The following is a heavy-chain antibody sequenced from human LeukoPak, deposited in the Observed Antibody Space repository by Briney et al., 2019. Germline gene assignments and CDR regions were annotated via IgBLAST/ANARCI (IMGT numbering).Heavy chain of an antibody. CDR2: ISAYNGNT. J-gene: IGHJ4*02. V-gene: IGHV1-18*01. D-gene: IGHD2-2*01. CDR3: ARDCSSTSCY. Sequence: MGWISAYNGNTNYAQKLQGRVTMTTDTSTSTAYMELRSLRSDDTAVYYCARDCSSTSCYWGQGTLVTVSS.